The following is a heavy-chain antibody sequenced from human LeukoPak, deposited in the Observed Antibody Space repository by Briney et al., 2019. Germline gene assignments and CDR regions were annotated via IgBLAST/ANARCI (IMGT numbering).Heavy chain of an antibody. V-gene: IGHV4-38-2*02. J-gene: IGHJ6*03. CDR2: IYHSGRT. D-gene: IGHD2-8*01. CDR1: GYSISSGYY. CDR3: ARGLLYGYYYYYMDV. Sequence: SETLSLTCSVSGYSISSGYYWGWIRQPPGKGLEWIGSIYHSGRTYYNPSLNSRVTMSVDTSKNQFSLNLRSVTAADTAVYYCARGLLYGYYYYYMDVWGKGTTVTVSS.